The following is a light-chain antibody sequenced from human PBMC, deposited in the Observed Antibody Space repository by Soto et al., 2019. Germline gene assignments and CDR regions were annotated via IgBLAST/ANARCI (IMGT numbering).Light chain of an antibody. V-gene: IGKV3-20*01. Sequence: ETVLTQSPGTLSLSPGERATLSCRASQSVSNSYLAWYQQKPGQAPRLLIYGASSRATCIPDRFRGSGSGTDFTLTISILEPEDFAVYYWQQYGSSPFTFGPGTIVDIK. CDR2: GAS. CDR3: QQYGSSPFT. J-gene: IGKJ3*01. CDR1: QSVSNSY.